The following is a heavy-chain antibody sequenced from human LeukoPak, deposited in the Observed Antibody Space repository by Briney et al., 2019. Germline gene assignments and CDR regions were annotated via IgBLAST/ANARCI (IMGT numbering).Heavy chain of an antibody. D-gene: IGHD3-22*01. J-gene: IGHJ4*02. V-gene: IGHV1-2*02. CDR3: ARDYSITMIVGYFDY. CDR1: GYTFTSYD. Sequence: ASVKVSCKASGYTFTSYDINWVRQATGQGLEWMGWINPNSGGTNYAQKFQGRVTMTRDTSISTAYMELSRLRSDDTAVYYCARDYSITMIVGYFDYWGQGTLVTVSS. CDR2: INPNSGGT.